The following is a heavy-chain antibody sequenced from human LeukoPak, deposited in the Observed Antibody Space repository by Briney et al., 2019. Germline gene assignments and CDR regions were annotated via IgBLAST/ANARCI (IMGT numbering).Heavy chain of an antibody. CDR2: ISSSSSTI. J-gene: IGHJ4*02. Sequence: AGGSLRLSCAASGFTFGTYWMSWVRQAPGKGLEWVSYISSSSSTIYYADSVKGRFTISRDNAKNSLYLQMNSLRAEDTAVYYCAKDGVATGLTHFDYWGQGTLVTGSS. CDR3: AKDGVATGLTHFDY. CDR1: GFTFGTYW. V-gene: IGHV3-48*04. D-gene: IGHD5-12*01.